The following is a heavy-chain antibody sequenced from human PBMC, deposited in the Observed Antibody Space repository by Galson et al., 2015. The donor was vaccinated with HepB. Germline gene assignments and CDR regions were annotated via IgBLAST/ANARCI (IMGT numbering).Heavy chain of an antibody. J-gene: IGHJ6*02. Sequence: SLRLSCAASGFTFSSYSMNWVRQALGKGLEWVSSISSSSSYIYYADSVKGRFTISRDNAKNSLYLQMNSLRAEDTAVYYCARDLVRFLEWLPYYYYYYGMDVWGQGTTVTVSS. V-gene: IGHV3-21*01. CDR1: GFTFSSYS. D-gene: IGHD3-3*01. CDR3: ARDLVRFLEWLPYYYYYYGMDV. CDR2: ISSSSSYI.